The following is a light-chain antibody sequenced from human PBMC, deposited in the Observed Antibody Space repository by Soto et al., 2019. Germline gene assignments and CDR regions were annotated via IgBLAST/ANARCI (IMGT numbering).Light chain of an antibody. Sequence: QSALTQRRSVSGSPGQSVTISCTGTSSDVGGYNYVSWYQQHPGKAPKLMIYDVSKRPSGVPDRFSGSKSGNTASLTISGLQAEDEADYYCCSYAGSSYVFGIGTKLTVL. CDR2: DVS. V-gene: IGLV2-11*01. J-gene: IGLJ1*01. CDR1: SSDVGGYNY. CDR3: CSYAGSSYV.